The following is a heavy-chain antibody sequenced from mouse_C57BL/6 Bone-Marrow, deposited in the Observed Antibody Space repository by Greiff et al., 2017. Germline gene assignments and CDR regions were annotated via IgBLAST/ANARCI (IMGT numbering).Heavy chain of an antibody. CDR3: AREGFYCYGSTDY. V-gene: IGHV1-69*01. Sequence: QVQLQQPGAELVMPGASVKLSCKASGYTFTSYWMHWVKQRPGQGLEWIGEIDPSDSYTNYNQKFKGKSTLTVDKSSSTAYMQPSSLTSEDSAVYYGAREGFYCYGSTDYWGRGTTLTVSS. D-gene: IGHD1-1*01. J-gene: IGHJ2*01. CDR1: GYTFTSYW. CDR2: IDPSDSYT.